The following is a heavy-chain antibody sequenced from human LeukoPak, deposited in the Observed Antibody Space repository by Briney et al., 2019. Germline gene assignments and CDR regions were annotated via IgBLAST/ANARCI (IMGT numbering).Heavy chain of an antibody. D-gene: IGHD2-15*01. J-gene: IGHJ6*02. CDR2: IKQDGSEK. V-gene: IGHV3-7*04. CDR1: GFSFSTYW. CDR3: ARELGSHYCMDV. Sequence: GGSLRLSCAASGFSFSTYWMSWVRQAPGKGLEWVANIKQDGSEKYYVDSVKGRFTISRDNAKNSLYLQMNSLRAEDTAVYYFARELGSHYCMDVGGQGTTVTVSS.